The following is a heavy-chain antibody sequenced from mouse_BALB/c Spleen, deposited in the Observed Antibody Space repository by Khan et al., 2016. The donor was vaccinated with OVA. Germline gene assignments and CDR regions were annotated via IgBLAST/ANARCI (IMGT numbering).Heavy chain of an antibody. J-gene: IGHJ4*01. CDR3: ARDGSRYNYAMDY. CDR2: ISYTGST. Sequence: QLEESGPGLVKPSQSLSLTCTVTGYSITSDYAWNWIRQFPGNKLEWMGYISYTGSTNYNPDLKSRISITRDTSKNQFFLQLNSVTTEDTATYYCARDGSRYNYAMDYWGQGTSVTVSS. CDR1: GYSITSDYA. D-gene: IGHD2-3*01. V-gene: IGHV3-2*02.